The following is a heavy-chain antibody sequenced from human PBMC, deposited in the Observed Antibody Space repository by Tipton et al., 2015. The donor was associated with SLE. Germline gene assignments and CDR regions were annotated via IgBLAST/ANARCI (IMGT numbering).Heavy chain of an antibody. D-gene: IGHD1-1*01. CDR2: IYHSGST. V-gene: IGHV4-38-2*02. J-gene: IGHJ4*02. CDR3: ARSSVGTDY. Sequence: TLSLTCTVSGYSISSGYYWGWIRQPPGKGLEWIGSIYHSGSTNYNPSLKSRVTISVDTSKNQFSLKLSSVTAADTAVYYCARSSVGTDYWGQGTLVTVSS. CDR1: GYSISSGYY.